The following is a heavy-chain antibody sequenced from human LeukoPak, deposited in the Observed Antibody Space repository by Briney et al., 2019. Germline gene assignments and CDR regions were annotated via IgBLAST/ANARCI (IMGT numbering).Heavy chain of an antibody. CDR2: IYYSGST. D-gene: IGHD6-19*01. Sequence: SETLSLTCTVSGGSISSYYWSWIRQPPGKGLEWIGYIYYSGSTNYNPSLKSRVTISVDTSKNQFSLKLSSVTAADTAVYYCARSGGYSSPQNYWGQGTLVTVSS. J-gene: IGHJ4*02. V-gene: IGHV4-59*01. CDR3: ARSGGYSSPQNY. CDR1: GGSISSYY.